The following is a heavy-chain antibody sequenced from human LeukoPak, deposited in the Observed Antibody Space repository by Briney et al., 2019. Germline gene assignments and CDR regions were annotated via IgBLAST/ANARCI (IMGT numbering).Heavy chain of an antibody. CDR3: ARGSDIAAAGTDWFDP. CDR1: GYTFTSYG. J-gene: IGHJ5*02. D-gene: IGHD6-13*01. Sequence: ASVKVSCKASGYTFTSYGISWVRQATGQGLEWMGWISAYNGNTNYAQKLQGRVTMTTDTSTSTAYMELRSLRSDDTAVYYCARGSDIAAAGTDWFDPWGQGTLVTVSS. CDR2: ISAYNGNT. V-gene: IGHV1-18*01.